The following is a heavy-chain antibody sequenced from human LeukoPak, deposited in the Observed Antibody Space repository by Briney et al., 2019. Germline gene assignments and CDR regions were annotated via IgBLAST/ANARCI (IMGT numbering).Heavy chain of an antibody. CDR3: ARQGYNYNYGSGNDAFDI. V-gene: IGHV3-30*03. D-gene: IGHD3-10*01. Sequence: GGSLRLSCGASGFTFSSYGMHWVRQAPGKGREWVTVISYDGSNKYYADSVKGRFTISRDDSKSTLYLQMNSLRAEDTAFYYCARQGYNYNYGSGNDAFDIWGQGTMVTVPS. J-gene: IGHJ3*02. CDR1: GFTFSSYG. CDR2: ISYDGSNK.